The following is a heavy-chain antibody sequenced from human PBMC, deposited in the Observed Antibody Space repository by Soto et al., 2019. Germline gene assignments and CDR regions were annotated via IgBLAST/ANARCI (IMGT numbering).Heavy chain of an antibody. CDR3: ARHHVRGRTIAGAAEF. Sequence: QVQLQQWGAGLLKPSETLSLTCAVYGGSLSGYYWSWIRQPPGKALEWIGEFNHSGDTNYNPSLKSGVTISVDTSKNQLFMTLSSVTAADTAMYFCARHHVRGRTIAGAAEFWGQGTLVTVSS. V-gene: IGHV4-34*01. CDR2: FNHSGDT. D-gene: IGHD1-26*01. CDR1: GGSLSGYY. J-gene: IGHJ4*02.